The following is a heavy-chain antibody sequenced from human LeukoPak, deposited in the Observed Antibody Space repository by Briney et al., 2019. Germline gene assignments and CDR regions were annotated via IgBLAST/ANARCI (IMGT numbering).Heavy chain of an antibody. V-gene: IGHV1-2*06. CDR1: GYTFTGYY. CDR3: ATGTPEGYGMDV. CDR2: INPNSGGT. Sequence: ASVKVSCKASGYTFTGYYMDWVRQAPGQGLEWMGRINPNSGGTNYAHNFQGRVTMTRDTSISTAYMELSRLRSDDTAVYYCATGTPEGYGMDVWGQGTTVTVSS. J-gene: IGHJ6*02.